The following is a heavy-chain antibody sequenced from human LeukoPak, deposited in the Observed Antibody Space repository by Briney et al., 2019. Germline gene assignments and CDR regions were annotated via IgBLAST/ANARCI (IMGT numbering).Heavy chain of an antibody. D-gene: IGHD3-22*01. CDR2: IYYSVST. V-gene: IGHV4-39*01. CDR3: ARHPDSSGYYSGYYYMDV. Sequence: SETLSLTCTYSGGSICSSSYYWGWIRQPPGKGLEWIGSIYYSVSTYYNPSLKGRVTISVDTPKKQFSLKLRSLTAADTAVYYCARHPDSSGYYSGYYYMDVWGKGTTVTVSS. CDR1: GGSICSSSYY. J-gene: IGHJ6*03.